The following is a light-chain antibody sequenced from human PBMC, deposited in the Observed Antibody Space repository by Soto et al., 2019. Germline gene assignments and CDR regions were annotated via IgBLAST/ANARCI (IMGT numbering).Light chain of an antibody. CDR2: LYSDGSH. V-gene: IGLV4-69*01. CDR3: QTWGTAFRV. J-gene: IGLJ3*02. CDR1: SGHSSYA. Sequence: QPVLTQSPSASASLGASVTLTCTLSSGHSSYAIAWHQQQPEKGPRYLMKLYSDGSHNKGDGIPDRFSGSSSGAERYLTISSLQSEDEADYYCQTWGTAFRVFGGGTKLTVL.